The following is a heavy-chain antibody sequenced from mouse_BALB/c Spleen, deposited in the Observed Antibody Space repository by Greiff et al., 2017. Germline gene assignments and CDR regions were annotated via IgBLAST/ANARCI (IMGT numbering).Heavy chain of an antibody. J-gene: IGHJ2*01. CDR2: ISSGGST. CDR1: GFTFSSYA. D-gene: IGHD3-3*01. V-gene: IGHV5-6-5*01. CDR3: ARGRGGHFDY. Sequence: EVQGVESGGGLVKPGGSLKLSCAVSGFTFSSYAMSWVRQTPEKRLEWVASISSGGSTYYPDSVKGRFTISRDNARNILYLQMSSLRSEDTSMYYCARGRGGHFDYWGQGTTLTVSS.